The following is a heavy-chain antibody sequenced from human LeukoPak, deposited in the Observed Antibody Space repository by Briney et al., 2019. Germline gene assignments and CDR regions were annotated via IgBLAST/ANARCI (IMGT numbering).Heavy chain of an antibody. J-gene: IGHJ4*02. CDR3: AKVFSIFGNNRRFDY. Sequence: PGRSLRLSCAASGFTFSSYAMHWVRQAPGKGLEWVAVISYDGSNKYYADSVKGRFTISRDNSKNTLYLQMNSLRAEDTAVYYCAKVFSIFGNNRRFDYWGQGTLVTVSS. CDR1: GFTFSSYA. D-gene: IGHD3-3*01. V-gene: IGHV3-30-3*01. CDR2: ISYDGSNK.